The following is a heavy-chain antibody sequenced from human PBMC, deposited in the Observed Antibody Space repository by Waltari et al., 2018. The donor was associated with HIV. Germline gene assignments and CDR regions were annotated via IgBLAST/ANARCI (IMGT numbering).Heavy chain of an antibody. Sequence: QVQLVESGGGVVQPGRSLRLSCAASGFTFSSYGVHWVRQAPGKGLEWVAVISYDGSNRYYADSVKGRFTISRDRSKNTLYLQMNSLRIEDTAVYYCAKDNYYGSSGYYYKFFYFDYWGQGTLVTVSS. D-gene: IGHD3-22*01. CDR2: ISYDGSNR. V-gene: IGHV3-30*18. CDR3: AKDNYYGSSGYYYKFFYFDY. J-gene: IGHJ4*02. CDR1: GFTFSSYG.